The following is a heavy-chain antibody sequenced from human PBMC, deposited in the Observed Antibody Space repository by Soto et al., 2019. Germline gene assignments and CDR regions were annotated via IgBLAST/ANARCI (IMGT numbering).Heavy chain of an antibody. CDR2: IDGDGRTT. CDR1: GFTLRSYW. Sequence: EVQLVESGGGLVQPGGSLSLSCAVSGFTLRSYWMRWVRQAPGKGLEWVSRIDGDGRTTNYADSVKGRFTISRDNAKNTVYLHMNSLRVEDRAVYYCARGVVVYQQLVRGRDRFDPWGQGTLVTVSS. CDR3: ARGVVVYQQLVRGRDRFDP. D-gene: IGHD2-8*02. V-gene: IGHV3-74*01. J-gene: IGHJ5*02.